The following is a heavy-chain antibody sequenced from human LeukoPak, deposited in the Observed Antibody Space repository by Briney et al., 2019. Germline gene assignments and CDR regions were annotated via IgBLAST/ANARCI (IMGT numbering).Heavy chain of an antibody. CDR3: VRLRRNSDRSYYYYYYDS. J-gene: IGHJ5*01. D-gene: IGHD3-10*01. CDR1: GLTFSDYS. V-gene: IGHV3-21*01. CDR2: ISSSSTSI. Sequence: GSLRLSCVASGLTFSDYSINWVRRAPGKGLEWVSSISSSSTSIYYADAVRGRFTISRDNAKSSLYLQMDSLRAEDTAVYYCVRLRRNSDRSYYYYYYDSWGQGILV.